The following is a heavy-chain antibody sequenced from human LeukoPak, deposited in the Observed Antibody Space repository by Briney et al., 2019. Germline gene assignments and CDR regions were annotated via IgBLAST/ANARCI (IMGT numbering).Heavy chain of an antibody. CDR1: GYTFTGCY. J-gene: IGHJ4*02. CDR3: ARDSSGFWHGFDY. D-gene: IGHD6-19*01. CDR2: INPNSGGA. V-gene: IGHV1-2*02. Sequence: ASVKVSCKASGYTFTGCYMHWVRQAPGQGLEWMGWINPNSGGANYAQKFQGRVTMTRDTSISTAYMGLSRLRSDDTAVYYCARDSSGFWHGFDYWGQGTLVTVSS.